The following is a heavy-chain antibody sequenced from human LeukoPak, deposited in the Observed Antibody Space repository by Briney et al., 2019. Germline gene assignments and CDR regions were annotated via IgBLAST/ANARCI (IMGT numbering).Heavy chain of an antibody. Sequence: GGSLRLSCAASGFTFSSYWMSWVRQAPGKGLEWVSAISGSGGSTYYADSVKGRFTIFRDNSKNTLYLQMNSLRAEDTAVYYCAKVSSVVVPAAYFDYWGQGTLVTVSS. J-gene: IGHJ4*02. CDR3: AKVSSVVVPAAYFDY. V-gene: IGHV3-23*01. D-gene: IGHD2-2*01. CDR2: ISGSGGST. CDR1: GFTFSSYW.